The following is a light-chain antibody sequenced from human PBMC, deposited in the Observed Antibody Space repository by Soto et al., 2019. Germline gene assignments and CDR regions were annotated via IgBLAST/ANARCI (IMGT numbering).Light chain of an antibody. Sequence: QSVVTQPPSASGTPGQRVTISCSGSSSNIGSNTVNWYQHLPGTAPKLLIYSNNQRPSGVPDRLSGSKSGTSASLAISGLQSEDEADYYCAAWDDSLNGVIFGGGTMLTVL. CDR3: AAWDDSLNGVI. CDR1: SSNIGSNT. V-gene: IGLV1-44*01. CDR2: SNN. J-gene: IGLJ2*01.